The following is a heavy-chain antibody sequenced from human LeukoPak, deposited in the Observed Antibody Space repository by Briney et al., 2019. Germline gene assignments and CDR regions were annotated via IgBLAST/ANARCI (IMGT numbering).Heavy chain of an antibody. Sequence: SVKVSCKASGGTFSSYTISWVRQAPGQGLEWMGRIIPILGIANYAQKFQGRVTITADKSTSTAYMELSSLRFEDTAVYYCARDLAAADRSPPDYWGQGTLVTVSS. CDR2: IIPILGIA. V-gene: IGHV1-69*04. D-gene: IGHD6-13*01. CDR1: GGTFSSYT. J-gene: IGHJ4*02. CDR3: ARDLAAADRSPPDY.